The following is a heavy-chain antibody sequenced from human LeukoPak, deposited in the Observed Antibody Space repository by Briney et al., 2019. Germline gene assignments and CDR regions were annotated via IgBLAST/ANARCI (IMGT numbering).Heavy chain of an antibody. D-gene: IGHD5-24*01. CDR1: GGSISSGGYY. CDR3: ARDLGRRWLQSSWLFDY. CDR2: IYHSGST. J-gene: IGHJ4*02. V-gene: IGHV4-30-2*01. Sequence: SQTLSLTCTVSGGSISSGGYYWSWIRQPPGKGLEWIGYIYHSGSTYYNPSLKSRVTISVDRSKNQFSLKLSSVTAADTAVYYCARDLGRRWLQSSWLFDYWGQGTLVTVSS.